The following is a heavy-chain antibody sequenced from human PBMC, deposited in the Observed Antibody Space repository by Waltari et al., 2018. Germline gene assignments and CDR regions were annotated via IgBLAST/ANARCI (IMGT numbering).Heavy chain of an antibody. V-gene: IGHV3-74*01. J-gene: IGHJ4*02. CDR2: INSGGSCS. CDR1: GITFSRYW. D-gene: IGHD3-22*01. CDR3: ATCYYYDSSGNYYVSDY. Sequence: EVQLVESGGGLVQPGGSLRLSCAASGITFSRYWMHWVRRAPGRGLVWVARINSGGSCSSYADSVKGRFTISSDNAKNTLYLQMNSLRAEVTAVYYCATCYYYDSSGNYYVSDYWGQGTLVTVSS.